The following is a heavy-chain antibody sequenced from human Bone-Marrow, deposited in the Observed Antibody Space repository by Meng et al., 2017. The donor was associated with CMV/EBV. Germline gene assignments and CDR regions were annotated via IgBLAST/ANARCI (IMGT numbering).Heavy chain of an antibody. CDR2: MNPNSGNT. J-gene: IGHJ6*02. CDR1: GFTFTTYD. D-gene: IGHD2-15*01. V-gene: IGHV1-8*01. CDR3: ARTRIEVEPDGTKIKYYNYGMVV. Sequence: GESLKISCAASGFTFTTYDINWVRQATGQGLEWMGWMNPNSGNTGYAQKFQGRVTMTRVTSISTAYMELSSLTSDDTAVYYCARTRIEVEPDGTKIKYYNYGMVVWGQGTTVTVSS.